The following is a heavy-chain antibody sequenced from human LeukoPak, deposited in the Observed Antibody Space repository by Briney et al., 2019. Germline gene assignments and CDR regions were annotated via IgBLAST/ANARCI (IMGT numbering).Heavy chain of an antibody. Sequence: SVKVSCKASGYTFSRYAISWVRQAPGQGLEWMGGIIPVLGTTNYAQTFQNKVTITADESTSTTYMELSSLTSEDTAVYYCATSGGDYYYYSLDVWGKGTPVTISS. J-gene: IGHJ6*03. CDR1: GYTFSRYA. D-gene: IGHD3-10*01. CDR2: IIPVLGTT. V-gene: IGHV1-69*13. CDR3: ATSGGDYYYYSLDV.